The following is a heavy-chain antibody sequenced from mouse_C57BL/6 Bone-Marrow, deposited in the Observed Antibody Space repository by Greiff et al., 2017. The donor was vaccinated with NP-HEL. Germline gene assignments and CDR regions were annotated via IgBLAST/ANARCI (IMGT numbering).Heavy chain of an antibody. J-gene: IGHJ2*01. Sequence: QVQLQQSGAELVKPGASVKLSCKASGYTFTEYTIHWVKQRPGQGLEWIGWFYPGSGRIKYNEKFKDKATLTADKSSSTVYMELSRLTSEDAAVYFCARHEAPYDPFDYWGQGTTLTVSS. D-gene: IGHD1-1*01. CDR2: FYPGSGRI. V-gene: IGHV1-62-2*01. CDR3: ARHEAPYDPFDY. CDR1: GYTFTEYT.